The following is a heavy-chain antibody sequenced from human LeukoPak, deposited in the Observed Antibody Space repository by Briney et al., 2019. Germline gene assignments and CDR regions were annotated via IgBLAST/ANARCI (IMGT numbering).Heavy chain of an antibody. D-gene: IGHD2-2*01. V-gene: IGHV4-34*01. CDR1: GGSFSGYY. Sequence: SETLSPTCAVYGGSFSGYYWSWIRQPPGKGLEWIGEINHSGSTNYNPSLKSRVTISVDTSKNQFSLKLSSVTAADTAVYYCARHGGYCSSTSCYEVHWFDPWGQGTLVTVSS. CDR3: ARHGGYCSSTSCYEVHWFDP. CDR2: INHSGST. J-gene: IGHJ5*02.